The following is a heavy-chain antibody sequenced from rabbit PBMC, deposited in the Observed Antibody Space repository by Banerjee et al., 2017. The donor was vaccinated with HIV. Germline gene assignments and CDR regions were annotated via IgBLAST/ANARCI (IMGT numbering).Heavy chain of an antibody. CDR2: INSDRGSA. CDR3: ARCAESGSGCPY. Sequence: QEQLEESGGDLVKPEGSLTLTCKASGLDFSSSYGICWVRQAPGKGLEWIGYINSDRGSAYYASWAKGRFTISKTSSTTGTLEMTSLTAADTATYFCARCAESGSGCPYWGPGTLVTVS. V-gene: IGHV1S45*01. J-gene: IGHJ2*01. CDR1: GLDFSSSYG. D-gene: IGHD6-1*01.